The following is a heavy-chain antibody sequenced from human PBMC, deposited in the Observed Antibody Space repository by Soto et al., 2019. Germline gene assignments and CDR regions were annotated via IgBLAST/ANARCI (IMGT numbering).Heavy chain of an antibody. CDR3: ARVVYIRAFDI. CDR2: INHSGST. Sequence: PSETLSLTCAVYGGSFSGYYWSWIRQPPGKGLEWIGEINHSGSTNYNPSLKSRVTISVDTSKNQFSLKLSSVTAADTAVYYCARVVYIRAFDIWGQRTMVTVSS. CDR1: GGSFSGYY. V-gene: IGHV4-34*01. J-gene: IGHJ3*02. D-gene: IGHD1-20*01.